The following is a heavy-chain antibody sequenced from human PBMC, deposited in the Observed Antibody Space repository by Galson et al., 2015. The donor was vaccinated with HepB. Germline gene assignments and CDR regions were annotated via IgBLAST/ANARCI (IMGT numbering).Heavy chain of an antibody. CDR1: GYTFTSYY. D-gene: IGHD2-2*01. V-gene: IGHV1-46*01. CDR2: INPSGGST. Sequence: SVKVSCKASGYTFTSYYMHWVRQAPGQGLEWMGIINPSGGSTSCAQKFQGRVTMTRDTSTSTVYMELSSLRSEDTAVYYCARGPIGYCSSTSCSPLAFNIWGQGTMVTVSS. CDR3: ARGPIGYCSSTSCSPLAFNI. J-gene: IGHJ3*02.